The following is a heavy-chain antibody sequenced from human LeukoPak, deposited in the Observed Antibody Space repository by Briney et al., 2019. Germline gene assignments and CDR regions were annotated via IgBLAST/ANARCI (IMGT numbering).Heavy chain of an antibody. Sequence: GGSLRLSCAASGFTFSGYAIHWVRQAPGKGLEWVAVISSDGRDKHHADSVKGRFTISRDNSKNTLYLQANSLRAEDTAVYYCARDLRRFAAYYFDYWGQGTLVTVSS. CDR2: ISSDGRDK. J-gene: IGHJ4*02. CDR3: ARDLRRFAAYYFDY. CDR1: GFTFSGYA. V-gene: IGHV3-30*03. D-gene: IGHD5/OR15-5a*01.